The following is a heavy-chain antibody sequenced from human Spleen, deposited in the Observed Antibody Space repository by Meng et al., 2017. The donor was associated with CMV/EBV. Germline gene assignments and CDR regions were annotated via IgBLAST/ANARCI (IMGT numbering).Heavy chain of an antibody. Sequence: GESLKISCAASGFTFSSYAMSWVRQAPGKGLEWVALISYDGTNKSYADSVRGRFTISRDNSKNTLYLQMNSLRVEDTAVYYCARGLNRSDYWGQGTLVTVSS. V-gene: IGHV3-33*08. CDR2: ISYDGTNK. CDR1: GFTFSSYA. D-gene: IGHD1-14*01. CDR3: ARGLNRSDY. J-gene: IGHJ4*02.